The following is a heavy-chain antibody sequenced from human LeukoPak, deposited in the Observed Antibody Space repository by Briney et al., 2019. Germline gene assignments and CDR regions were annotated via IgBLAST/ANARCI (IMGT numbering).Heavy chain of an antibody. CDR1: GYSFTSYW. Sequence: GESQKISCKGSGYSFTSYWNGWVRQMPGKGLEWMGIIYPGDSDTRYSPSFQGQVTISADKSISTAYLQWSSLKASDTAMYYCAISGRRGRYYFDYWGQGTLVTVSS. CDR3: AISGRRGRYYFDY. CDR2: IYPGDSDT. V-gene: IGHV5-51*01. J-gene: IGHJ4*02.